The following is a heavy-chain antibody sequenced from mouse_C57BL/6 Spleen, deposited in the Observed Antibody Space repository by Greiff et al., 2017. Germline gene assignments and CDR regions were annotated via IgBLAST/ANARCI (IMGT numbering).Heavy chain of an antibody. Sequence: QVQLQQSGPELVKPGASVKLSCKASGYTFTSYDINWVKQRPGQGLEWIGWIYPRDGSTKYNEKCKGKATLTVDTSSSTAYMELHSLTSEDSAVYFCAREGRRVTGTRGDYFDYWGQGTTLTVSS. D-gene: IGHD4-1*01. CDR2: IYPRDGST. CDR3: AREGRRVTGTRGDYFDY. J-gene: IGHJ2*01. CDR1: GYTFTSYD. V-gene: IGHV1-85*01.